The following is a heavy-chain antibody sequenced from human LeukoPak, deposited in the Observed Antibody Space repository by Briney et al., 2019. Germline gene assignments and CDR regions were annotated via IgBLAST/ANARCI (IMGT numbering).Heavy chain of an antibody. V-gene: IGHV1-2*02. CDR2: INPNSGGT. CDR3: ARAGLTGYYKDYYYYGMDV. CDR1: GYTFTGYY. D-gene: IGHD3-9*01. Sequence: ASVKVSCKGSGYTFTGYYMHWVRQAPGQGLEWMGWINPNSGGTNYAQKFQGRVTMTRDTSISTAYMELSRLRSDDTAVYYCARAGLTGYYKDYYYYGMDVWGQGTTVTVSS. J-gene: IGHJ6*02.